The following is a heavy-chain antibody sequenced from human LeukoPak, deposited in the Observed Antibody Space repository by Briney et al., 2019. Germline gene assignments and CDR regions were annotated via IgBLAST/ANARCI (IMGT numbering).Heavy chain of an antibody. Sequence: GGSLRLSCAASGFTFSSYSMNWVRQAPGKGLECVSSISSTSSYIYYADSVKGRFAISRDNAKNSLYLQMNSLRAEDTAVYYCARASGSYSPLDYWGQGTLVTVSS. V-gene: IGHV3-21*01. J-gene: IGHJ4*02. CDR1: GFTFSSYS. CDR3: ARASGSYSPLDY. D-gene: IGHD3-10*01. CDR2: ISSTSSYI.